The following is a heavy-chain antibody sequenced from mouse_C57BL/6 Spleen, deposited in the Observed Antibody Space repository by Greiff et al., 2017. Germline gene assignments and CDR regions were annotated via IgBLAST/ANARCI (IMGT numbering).Heavy chain of an antibody. Sequence: QVQLQQPGAELVKPGASVKLSCKASGYTFTSYWMHWVKQRPGQGLEWIGMIQPNSGSTNYNEKFKSKATLTVDKSSSTAYMQLSSLTSEDSAVYYCARSRDYEDDAMDYWGQGTSVTVSS. CDR1: GYTFTSYW. CDR2: IQPNSGST. V-gene: IGHV1-64*01. CDR3: ARSRDYEDDAMDY. J-gene: IGHJ4*01. D-gene: IGHD2-4*01.